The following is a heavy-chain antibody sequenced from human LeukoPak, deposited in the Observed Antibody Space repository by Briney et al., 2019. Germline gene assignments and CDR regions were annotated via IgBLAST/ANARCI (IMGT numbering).Heavy chain of an antibody. D-gene: IGHD2-15*01. CDR1: GFTFSNYS. CDR2: ITSSSTV. Sequence: GGSLRLSCGASGFTFSNYSMNWVRQAPGKGLEWVSYITSSSTVYYAGSVKGRFTISRDNAKNSLFLQMNSLRAEDTAVYYCARDYCSGPKCYFIDYWGQGALVTVSS. V-gene: IGHV3-48*04. J-gene: IGHJ4*02. CDR3: ARDYCSGPKCYFIDY.